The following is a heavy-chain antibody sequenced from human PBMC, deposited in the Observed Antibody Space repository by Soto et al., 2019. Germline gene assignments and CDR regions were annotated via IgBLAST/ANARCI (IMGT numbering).Heavy chain of an antibody. J-gene: IGHJ6*02. Sequence: GGSLRLSCAASGFTFSSYWMSWVRQAPGKGLEWVANIKQDGSEKYYVDSVKGRFTISRDNAKNSLYLQMNSLRAEDTAVYYCARDLGFIAAAGTRSYYGMDVWGQGTTVTVSS. V-gene: IGHV3-7*01. D-gene: IGHD6-13*01. CDR1: GFTFSSYW. CDR2: IKQDGSEK. CDR3: ARDLGFIAAAGTRSYYGMDV.